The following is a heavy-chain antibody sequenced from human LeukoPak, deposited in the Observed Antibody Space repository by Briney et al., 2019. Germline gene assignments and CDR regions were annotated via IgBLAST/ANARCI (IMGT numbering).Heavy chain of an antibody. J-gene: IGHJ4*02. V-gene: IGHV4-59*12. D-gene: IGHD3-22*01. Sequence: SETLSLTCTVSGGSISSYYWSWIRQPPGKGLEWIGYIYYSGSTNYNPSLKSRVTISVDTSKNQFSLKLSSVTAADTAVYYCARERAPGYYDSSGYYGDFDYWGQGTLVTVSS. CDR2: IYYSGST. CDR1: GGSISSYY. CDR3: ARERAPGYYDSSGYYGDFDY.